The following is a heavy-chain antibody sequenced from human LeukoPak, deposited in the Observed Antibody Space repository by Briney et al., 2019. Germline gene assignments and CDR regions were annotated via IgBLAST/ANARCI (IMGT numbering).Heavy chain of an antibody. CDR2: IKKDGSEK. J-gene: IGHJ6*04. Sequence: GGSLRLSCTASGFPSSSYAMSWVRQAPGKGLEWVANIKKDGSEKYYVDSVKGRFTISRDNAKTSLYLQMNSLRAEDTAVYYCAELGITMIGGVWGKGTTVTISS. D-gene: IGHD3-10*02. CDR1: GFPSSSYA. V-gene: IGHV3-7*01. CDR3: AELGITMIGGV.